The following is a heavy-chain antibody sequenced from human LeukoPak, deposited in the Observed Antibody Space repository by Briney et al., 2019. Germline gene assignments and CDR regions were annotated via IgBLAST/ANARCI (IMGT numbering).Heavy chain of an antibody. CDR3: ANSVAGYFAY. Sequence: PGGSLRLSCAASEFTFSSSYMNWVRQAPGKGLEWVSSISSSSNYIYYADSVKGRFTISRDNAKNSLYLQMNSLRAEDTAVYYCANSVAGYFAYWGQGTLVTVSS. D-gene: IGHD6-19*01. CDR2: ISSSSNYI. V-gene: IGHV3-21*01. CDR1: EFTFSSSY. J-gene: IGHJ4*02.